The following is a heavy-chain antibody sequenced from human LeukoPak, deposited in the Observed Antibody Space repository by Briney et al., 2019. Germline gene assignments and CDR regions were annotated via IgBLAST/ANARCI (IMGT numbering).Heavy chain of an antibody. V-gene: IGHV3-30*04. CDR1: GFTFSSYA. D-gene: IGHD3-3*01. Sequence: GRSLRLSCAASGFTFSSYAMHWVRQAPGKGLEWVAVISYDGSNKYYADSVKGRFTISRDNSKNTLHLQMNSLRAEDTAVYYCARSPSYYDFWSGSHYYGMDVWGQGTTVTVSS. CDR3: ARSPSYYDFWSGSHYYGMDV. J-gene: IGHJ6*02. CDR2: ISYDGSNK.